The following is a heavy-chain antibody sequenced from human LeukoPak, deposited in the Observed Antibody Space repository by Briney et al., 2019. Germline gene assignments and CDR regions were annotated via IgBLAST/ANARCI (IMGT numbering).Heavy chain of an antibody. V-gene: IGHV4-39*07. J-gene: IGHJ4*02. CDR2: IYYSGST. Sequence: SETLSLTCTVSGGSISSSSYYWGWIRQPPGKGLEWIGSIYYSGSTYYNPSLKSRVTISVDTSKNQFSLKLSSVTAADTAVYYCARGGELDRRFDYWGQGTLVTVSS. CDR3: ARGGELDRRFDY. D-gene: IGHD1-1*01. CDR1: GGSISSSSYY.